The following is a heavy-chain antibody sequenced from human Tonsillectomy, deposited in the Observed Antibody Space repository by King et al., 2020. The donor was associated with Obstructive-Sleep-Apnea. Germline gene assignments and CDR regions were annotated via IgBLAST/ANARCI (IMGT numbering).Heavy chain of an antibody. D-gene: IGHD2-21*01. CDR2: IYSGGSA. V-gene: IGHV3-66*01. CDR1: GFTVSSNY. J-gene: IGHJ4*02. CDR3: AREPAYLFKGNGYFDY. Sequence: QLVQSGGGLVQPGGSLRLSCTVSGFTVSSNYLSWVRQAPGKGLERVSVIYSGGSAYYADSVKGRFSISRDSSKTTLYLQMNGLRAEDTAVYYCAREPAYLFKGNGYFDYWGQGTLVTVSS.